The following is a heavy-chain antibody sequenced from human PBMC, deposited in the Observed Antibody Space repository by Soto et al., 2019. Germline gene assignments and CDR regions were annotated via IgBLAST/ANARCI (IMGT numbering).Heavy chain of an antibody. CDR1: GFTFGEYA. J-gene: IGHJ6*02. CDR2: ISWSGGSI. V-gene: IGHV3-9*01. CDR3: AKDISHYGMDV. Sequence: GGSLRLSCAASGFTFGEYAMRWVRQAPGKGLEWVSGISWSGGSIDYADSVRGRFTISRDNSKNSLYLQMNSLRAEDTALYYCAKDISHYGMDVWGQGTPVTVSS.